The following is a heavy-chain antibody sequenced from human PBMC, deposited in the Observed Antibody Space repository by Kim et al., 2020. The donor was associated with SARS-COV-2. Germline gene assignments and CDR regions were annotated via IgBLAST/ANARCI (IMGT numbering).Heavy chain of an antibody. CDR1: GYTFTSYG. Sequence: ASVKVSCKASGYTFTSYGISWVRQAPGQGLEWMGWISAYNGNTNYAQKLQGRVTMTTDTSTSTAYMELGSLRSDDTAVYYCAGDTMIVGWMSRDAFDIWGQGTMVTVSS. CDR2: ISAYNGNT. J-gene: IGHJ3*02. V-gene: IGHV1-18*01. CDR3: AGDTMIVGWMSRDAFDI. D-gene: IGHD3-22*01.